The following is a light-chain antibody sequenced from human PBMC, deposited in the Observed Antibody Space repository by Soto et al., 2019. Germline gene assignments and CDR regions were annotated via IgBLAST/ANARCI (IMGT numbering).Light chain of an antibody. CDR3: QQYNNWWT. V-gene: IGKV3-15*01. CDR1: QSVNRN. Sequence: EIVMTQSPATLSVSPGERATLSCRASQSVNRNLAWYQQKFGQAPRLLIYAASTRATGIPARFSGSGSETEFPLTISSLQSEDFAIYYCQQYNNWWTFGQGTKVEI. J-gene: IGKJ1*01. CDR2: AAS.